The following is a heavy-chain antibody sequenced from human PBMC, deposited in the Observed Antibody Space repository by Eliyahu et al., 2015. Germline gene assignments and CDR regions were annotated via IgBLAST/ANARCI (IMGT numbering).Heavy chain of an antibody. CDR3: ARGLFSHYSYYYYYYMDV. CDR2: INHSGST. CDR1: GGSFSGYY. V-gene: IGHV4-34*01. D-gene: IGHD4-11*01. Sequence: QVQLQQWGAGLLKPSETLSLTCAVYGGSFSGYYWSWIRQPPGKGLEWIGEINHSGSTNYNPSLKSRVTISVDTSKNQFSLKLSSVTAADTAVYYCARGLFSHYSYYYYYYMDVWGKGTTVTVSS. J-gene: IGHJ6*03.